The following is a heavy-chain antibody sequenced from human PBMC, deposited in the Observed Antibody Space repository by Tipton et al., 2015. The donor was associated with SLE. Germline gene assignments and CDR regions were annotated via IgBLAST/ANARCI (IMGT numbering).Heavy chain of an antibody. J-gene: IGHJ4*02. CDR2: IWFDGSNE. Sequence: SGFTFSTYGMHWVRQAPGKGLEWVAVIWFDGSNEYYADSVKGRFTISRDNSKNTLSLRMDSLRVEDTATYYCVREMTTVTKCPYYFGSWGQGTLVIVSS. CDR3: VREMTTVTKCPYYFGS. CDR1: GFTFSTYG. D-gene: IGHD4-17*01. V-gene: IGHV3-33*01.